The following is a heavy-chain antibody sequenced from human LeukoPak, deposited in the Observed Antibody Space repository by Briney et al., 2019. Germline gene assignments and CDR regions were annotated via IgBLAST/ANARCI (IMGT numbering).Heavy chain of an antibody. Sequence: GGSLRLSCAASGFTVSSNYMSWVRQAPGKGLEWVSVIYSGGSTYYADSVKGRFTLSRDYPKNTLCLQMNSLRAEDTAVYFCAKYSGSYYYPPNWDSWGQGTLVTVSS. J-gene: IGHJ4*02. CDR1: GFTVSSNY. D-gene: IGHD1-26*01. V-gene: IGHV3-53*01. CDR2: IYSGGST. CDR3: AKYSGSYYYPPNWDS.